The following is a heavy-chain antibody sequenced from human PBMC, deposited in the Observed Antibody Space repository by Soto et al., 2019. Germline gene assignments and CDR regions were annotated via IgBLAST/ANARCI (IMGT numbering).Heavy chain of an antibody. CDR3: ARYHTGQDNWFDP. V-gene: IGHV4-4*02. D-gene: IGHD5-18*01. CDR2: IYHSGST. Sequence: PSETLSLTCAVSGGSISSSNWWSWVRQPPGKGLEWIGEIYHSGSTNYNPSLKSRVTISVDKSKNQFSLKLSSVTAADTAVYYCARYHTGQDNWFDPWGQGTLVTVSS. J-gene: IGHJ5*02. CDR1: GGSISSSNW.